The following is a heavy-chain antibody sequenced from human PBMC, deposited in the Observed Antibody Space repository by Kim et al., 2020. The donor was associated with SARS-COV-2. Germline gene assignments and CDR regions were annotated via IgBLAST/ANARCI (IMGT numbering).Heavy chain of an antibody. Sequence: GGSLRLSCAVSGFTFNNYVVSWVRQTSGKGLQWVSAITSAGSTYYVDYVEGHFVISRDDSKSTVYLEINNLRAEDTALYYCAATPTVYGLWSGYYFAFWGRGTLVTVSS. CDR3: AATPTVYGLWSGYYFAF. CDR1: GFTFNNYV. J-gene: IGHJ4*02. CDR2: ITSAGST. D-gene: IGHD3-3*01. V-gene: IGHV3-23*01.